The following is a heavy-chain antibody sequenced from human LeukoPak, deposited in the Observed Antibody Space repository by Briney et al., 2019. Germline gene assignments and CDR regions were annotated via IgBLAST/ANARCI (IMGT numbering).Heavy chain of an antibody. J-gene: IGHJ5*02. CDR1: GGSFSGYY. CDR2: INHSEST. Sequence: PSETLSLTCAVYGGSFSGYYWSWIRQPPGQGLEWIGEINHSESTNYNPSLKSRVTISVDTSKNQFSLKLSSVTAADTAVYYCARGGRIVVVVAARRYNWFDPWGQGTLVTVSS. V-gene: IGHV4-34*01. CDR3: ARGGRIVVVVAARRYNWFDP. D-gene: IGHD2-15*01.